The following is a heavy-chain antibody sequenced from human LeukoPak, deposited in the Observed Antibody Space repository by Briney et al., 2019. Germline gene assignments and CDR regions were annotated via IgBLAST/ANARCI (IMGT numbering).Heavy chain of an antibody. CDR1: GFTFSSYW. Sequence: GGSLRLCCAASGFTFSSYWMSWVRQAPGKGLEWVANIKQDGSEKYYVDSVKGRFTISRDNAKNSLYLQMNSLRAEDTAVYYCARAPVPSYNWFDPWGQGTLVTVSS. V-gene: IGHV3-7*01. CDR2: IKQDGSEK. J-gene: IGHJ5*02. D-gene: IGHD2-2*01. CDR3: ARAPVPSYNWFDP.